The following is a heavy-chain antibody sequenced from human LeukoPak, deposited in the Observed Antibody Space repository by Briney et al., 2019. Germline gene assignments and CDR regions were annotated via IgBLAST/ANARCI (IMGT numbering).Heavy chain of an antibody. CDR1: GYTFTSYA. J-gene: IGHJ3*02. V-gene: IGHV1-18*01. CDR3: ARAHSMTGAFDI. Sequence: ASVKVSCKASGYTFTSYAISWVRQAPGQGLEWMGGIIPIFGTANYAQKLQGRVTMTTDTSTSTAYMELRSLRSDDTAVYYCARAHSMTGAFDIWGQGTMVTVSS. D-gene: IGHD2/OR15-2a*01. CDR2: IIPIFGTA.